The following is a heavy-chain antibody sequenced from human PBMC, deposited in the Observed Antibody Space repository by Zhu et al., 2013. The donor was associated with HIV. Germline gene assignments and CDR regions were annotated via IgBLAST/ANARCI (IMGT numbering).Heavy chain of an antibody. CDR1: GYTFTGYY. J-gene: IGHJ6*03. V-gene: IGHV1-2*02. CDR2: MNPNSGGT. CDR3: ARSGYCSSSTCSRNFYYMDV. D-gene: IGHD2-2*03. Sequence: QLVQSGAEVKKPGASVKVSCKTSGYTFTGYYIHWFRQAPGQGLEWMGWMNPNSGGTNYAQNFQGRVTLTRDTSISTAYMDLSRLRLDDTAVYYCARSGYCSSSTCSRNFYYMDVWGKGTAVTVSS.